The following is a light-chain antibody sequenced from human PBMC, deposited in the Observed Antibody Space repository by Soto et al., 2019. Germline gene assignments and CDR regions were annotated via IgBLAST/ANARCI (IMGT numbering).Light chain of an antibody. CDR1: SSDVGGYNY. J-gene: IGLJ1*01. V-gene: IGLV2-14*01. CDR3: SSYTSSIYV. Sequence: QSALTQPASVSGSPGQSITISCTGTSSDVGGYNYVSWYQQHPGKAPKLMIYDVSNRPSGVSSRFSGSKSGNTASRTISGLQAEDEADYYCSSYTSSIYVFGTGTKVTVL. CDR2: DVS.